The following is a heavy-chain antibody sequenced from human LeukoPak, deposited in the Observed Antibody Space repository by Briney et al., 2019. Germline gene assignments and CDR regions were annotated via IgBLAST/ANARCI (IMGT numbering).Heavy chain of an antibody. CDR1: GYSISSGYY. V-gene: IGHV4-38-2*02. D-gene: IGHD3-10*01. CDR3: ARLWFGELLPDWFDP. J-gene: IGHJ5*02. CDR2: IYYSGST. Sequence: TSSETLSLTCTVSGYSISSGYYWGWIRQPPGKGLEWIGSIYYSGSTYYNPSLKSRVTISVDTSKNQFSLKLSSVTAADTAVYYCARLWFGELLPDWFDPWGQGTLVTVSS.